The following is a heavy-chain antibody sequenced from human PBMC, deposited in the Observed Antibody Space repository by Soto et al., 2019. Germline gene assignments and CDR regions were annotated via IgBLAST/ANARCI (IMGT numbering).Heavy chain of an antibody. J-gene: IGHJ4*02. CDR1: GGSISSYY. D-gene: IGHD2-2*01. Sequence: QVQLQESGPGLVKPSETLSLTCTVSGGSISSYYWSWIRQPPGKGLEWIGFIFYSGSTNYDPSLKRRAPXSXDXXKNQCSLRLSSVTAADTAVYYCAREEERVAMPSDYWGQGTLVTVSS. V-gene: IGHV4-59*01. CDR3: AREEERVAMPSDY. CDR2: IFYSGST.